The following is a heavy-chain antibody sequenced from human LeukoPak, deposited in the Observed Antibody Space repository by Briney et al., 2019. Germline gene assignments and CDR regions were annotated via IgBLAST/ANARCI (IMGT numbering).Heavy chain of an antibody. D-gene: IGHD6-19*01. CDR1: GFTFSSYA. V-gene: IGHV3-30-3*01. CDR2: ISYDGSNK. J-gene: IGHJ4*02. Sequence: QSGRSLRLSCAASGFTFSSYAMHWVRQAPGKGLEWVAIISYDGSNKYYADSVKGRFTISRDNSKNTLYLQMNSLRAEDTAVYYCARDLMGDGSGWTSDYWGQGTLVTVSS. CDR3: ARDLMGDGSGWTSDY.